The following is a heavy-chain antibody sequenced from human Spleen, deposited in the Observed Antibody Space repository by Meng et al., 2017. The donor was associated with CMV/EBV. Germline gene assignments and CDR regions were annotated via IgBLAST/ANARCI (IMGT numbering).Heavy chain of an antibody. D-gene: IGHD2-2*01. V-gene: IGHV3-23*01. CDR3: ATDLRYCSSTSCSPLGGMDV. CDR2: ISGSGGST. J-gene: IGHJ6*02. CDR1: GFTFNSYA. Sequence: GESLKISCAASGFTFNSYAMNWVRQAPGKGPEWVSAISGSGGSTYYADSVKGRFTISRDNSKNTLYLQMDSLRAEDTAVYYCATDLRYCSSTSCSPLGGMDVWGQGTTVTVSS.